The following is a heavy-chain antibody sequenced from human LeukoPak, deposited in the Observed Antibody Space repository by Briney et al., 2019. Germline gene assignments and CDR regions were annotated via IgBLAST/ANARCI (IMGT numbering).Heavy chain of an antibody. CDR3: AKVDSSSWGRDFDY. CDR2: ISGSGGST. V-gene: IGHV3-23*01. D-gene: IGHD6-13*01. J-gene: IGHJ4*02. Sequence: GGSLRLSCAASGFTFSSYAMSWVRQAPGKGLEWVSAISGSGGSTYYADSVKGRFTISRGNSKNTLYLQMNSLRAEDTAVYYCAKVDSSSWGRDFDYWGQGTLVTVSS. CDR1: GFTFSSYA.